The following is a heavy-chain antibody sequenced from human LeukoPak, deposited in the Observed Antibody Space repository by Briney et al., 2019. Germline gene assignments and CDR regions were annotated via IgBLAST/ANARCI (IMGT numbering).Heavy chain of an antibody. D-gene: IGHD6-13*01. V-gene: IGHV3-73*01. CDR1: GFTFSGSA. Sequence: GGSLRLSCAASGFTFSGSAMHWVRQASGKGLEWVGRIRSKANSYATAYAASVKGRFTISRDDSKNTAYLQMNSLKTEDTAVYYCTSHRRVQAGPRPMDVWGQGTTVTVSS. CDR3: TSHRRVQAGPRPMDV. J-gene: IGHJ6*02. CDR2: IRSKANSYAT.